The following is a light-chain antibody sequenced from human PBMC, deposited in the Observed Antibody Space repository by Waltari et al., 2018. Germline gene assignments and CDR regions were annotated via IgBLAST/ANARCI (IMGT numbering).Light chain of an antibody. J-gene: IGKJ1*01. CDR3: QHYVRLPVT. CDR2: DAS. CDR1: KSVGRS. V-gene: IGKV3-20*01. Sequence: PGERATLSCRARKSVGRSLDWYQQKPGQAPRLLIYDASTRATGIPDRFSGSGSGTDFSLSISRLAPDDLAVYYCQHYVRLPVTFGQGTKVEIK.